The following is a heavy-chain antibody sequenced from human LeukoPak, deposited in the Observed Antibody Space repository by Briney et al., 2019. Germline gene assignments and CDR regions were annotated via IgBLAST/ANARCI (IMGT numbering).Heavy chain of an antibody. CDR3: ARDSEITMVRGVTNNADY. D-gene: IGHD3-10*01. CDR1: GGTFSSYA. Sequence: ASVKVSCKASGGTFSSYAISWVRQAPGQGLEWMGRIIPILGIANYAQKFQGRVTITADKSTSTAYMELSSLRSEDTAVYYCARDSEITMVRGVTNNADYWDQGTLVTVSS. J-gene: IGHJ4*02. CDR2: IIPILGIA. V-gene: IGHV1-69*04.